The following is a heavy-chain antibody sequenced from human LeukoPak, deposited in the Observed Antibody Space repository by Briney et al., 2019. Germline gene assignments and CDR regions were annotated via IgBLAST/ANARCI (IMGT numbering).Heavy chain of an antibody. CDR3: ARDIVVVPAAIKAYNWFDP. V-gene: IGHV4-34*01. CDR2: INHSGST. J-gene: IGHJ5*02. Sequence: SETLSLTCAVYGGSFSGYYWSWIRQPPGKGLEWIGGINHSGSTNYNPSLKSRVTISVDTSKNQFSLKLSSVTAADTAVYYCARDIVVVPAAIKAYNWFDPWGQGTLVTVSS. CDR1: GGSFSGYY. D-gene: IGHD2-2*02.